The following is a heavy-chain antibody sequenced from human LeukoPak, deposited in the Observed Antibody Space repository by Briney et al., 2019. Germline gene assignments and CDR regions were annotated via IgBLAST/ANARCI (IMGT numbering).Heavy chain of an antibody. D-gene: IGHD1-26*01. CDR2: IRSDSGNT. J-gene: IGHJ4*02. V-gene: IGHV1-2*06. Sequence: ASVKVSCTASGYTFTQYFMHWVRQAPGQGLEWMGRIRSDSGNTQYAQRFQGRVTMTRDTSITTVYMELHSLTFDDAAVYYCARDLSSTPNWELDYWGQGALVTVSS. CDR3: ARDLSSTPNWELDY. CDR1: GYTFTQYF.